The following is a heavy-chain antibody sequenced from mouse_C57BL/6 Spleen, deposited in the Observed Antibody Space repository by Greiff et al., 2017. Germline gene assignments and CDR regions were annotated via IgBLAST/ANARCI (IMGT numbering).Heavy chain of an antibody. CDR2: NNPNNGGT. V-gene: IGHV1-18*01. Sequence: EVQLQQSGPDLVKPADSLSIPCSVTGYTFTDDNMCCWMRRYGKSHLWSVDNNPNNGGTIYNQKFKSTVTLTVDKSYSTSYMELRSLTSEDTADYYCARGRPYYGNFGGVDYWGQGTSVTVSS. CDR1: GYTFTDDN. D-gene: IGHD2-10*01. CDR3: ARGRPYYGNFGGVDY. J-gene: IGHJ4*01.